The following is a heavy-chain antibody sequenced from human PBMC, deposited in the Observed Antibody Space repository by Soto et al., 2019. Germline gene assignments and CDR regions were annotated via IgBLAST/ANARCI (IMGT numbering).Heavy chain of an antibody. J-gene: IGHJ4*02. V-gene: IGHV3-30*04. Sequence: PVGSLRLSCAASGFTFSSYAMHYVRQAPGKGLEWVALISYDGRIKYYADSVRGRFSISRDNSKNTLYLQMNSLRTEDTAVYYCARDHAPVAGTSLPGYWGQGTLVTVSS. CDR2: ISYDGRIK. CDR3: ARDHAPVAGTSLPGY. CDR1: GFTFSSYA. D-gene: IGHD6-19*01.